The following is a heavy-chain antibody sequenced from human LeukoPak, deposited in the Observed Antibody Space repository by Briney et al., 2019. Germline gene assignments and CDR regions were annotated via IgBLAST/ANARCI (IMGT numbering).Heavy chain of an antibody. CDR1: GYTFTSYG. J-gene: IGHJ6*02. V-gene: IGHV1-18*01. D-gene: IGHD2-2*01. Sequence: GASVKVSCKASGYTFTSYGISWVRQAPGQGLEWMGWISAYNGNTNYAQKLQGRVTMTTDTSTGTAYMELRSLRSDDTAVYYCARDRDVVVPAAMPGYYYGMDVWGQGTTVTVSS. CDR2: ISAYNGNT. CDR3: ARDRDVVVPAAMPGYYYGMDV.